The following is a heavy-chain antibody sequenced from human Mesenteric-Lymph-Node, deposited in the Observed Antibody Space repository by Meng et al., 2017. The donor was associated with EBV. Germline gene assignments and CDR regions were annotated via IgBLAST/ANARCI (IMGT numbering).Heavy chain of an antibody. CDR3: ARRGKVGAGY. CDR1: GGSFSGYY. CDR2: INHSGST. Sequence: QGQLRQWGAGRLKRSETLSLTCAVYGGSFSGYYWSWIRQPAGKGLEWIGEINHSGSTNYNPSLKSRVTISVDTSKNQFSLKLSSVTAADTVEYYWARRGKVGAGYWGQGTLVTVSS. D-gene: IGHD1-26*01. V-gene: IGHV4-34*01. J-gene: IGHJ4*02.